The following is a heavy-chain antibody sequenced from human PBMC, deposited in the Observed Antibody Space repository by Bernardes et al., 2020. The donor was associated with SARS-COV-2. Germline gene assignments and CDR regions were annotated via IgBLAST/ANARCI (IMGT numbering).Heavy chain of an antibody. CDR3: ASGSSGYLDY. Sequence: SEPLPLTCTVSGGSISSYYWSWIRQSAGKGLEWIGRIYTSGSTNYNPSLKSRFTMSVDTSKNQFSLKLSSVTAADTAVYYCASGSSGYLDYWGQGTLVTVSS. D-gene: IGHD3-22*01. V-gene: IGHV4-4*07. CDR2: IYTSGST. CDR1: GGSISSYY. J-gene: IGHJ4*02.